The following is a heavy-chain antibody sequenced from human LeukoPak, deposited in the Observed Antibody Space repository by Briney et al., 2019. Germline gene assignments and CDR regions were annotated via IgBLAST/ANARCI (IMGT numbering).Heavy chain of an antibody. V-gene: IGHV4-59*08. Sequence: KPSETLSLTCNVSGGSISSYYWSWIRQPPGKGLEWIGYIHYSGSTNYNSSLKSRVTTSVDTSKNQFSLKLSSVTAADTAVYYCACLEGDYWGQGTLVTVSS. D-gene: IGHD3-16*01. CDR2: IHYSGST. CDR3: ACLEGDY. J-gene: IGHJ4*02. CDR1: GGSISSYY.